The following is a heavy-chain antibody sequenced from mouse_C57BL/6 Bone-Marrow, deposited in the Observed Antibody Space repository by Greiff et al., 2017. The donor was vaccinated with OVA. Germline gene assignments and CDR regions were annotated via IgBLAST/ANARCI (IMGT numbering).Heavy chain of an antibody. V-gene: IGHV5-9-1*02. Sequence: EVQVVESGEGLVKPGGSLKLSCAASGFTFSSYAMSWVRQTPEKRLEWVAYISSGGDYIYYADTVKGRFTISRDNARNTLYLQMSSLKSEDTAMYYCTRGNYYGSPDWYFDVWGTGTTVTVSS. J-gene: IGHJ1*03. CDR3: TRGNYYGSPDWYFDV. D-gene: IGHD1-1*01. CDR2: ISSGGDYI. CDR1: GFTFSSYA.